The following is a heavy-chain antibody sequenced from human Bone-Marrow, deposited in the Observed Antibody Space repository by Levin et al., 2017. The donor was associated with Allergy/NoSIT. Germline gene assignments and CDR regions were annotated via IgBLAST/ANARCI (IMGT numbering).Heavy chain of an antibody. Sequence: GGSLRLSCAASGFTVSSNYMSWVRQAPGKGLEWVSVIYSGGSTYYADSVKGRFTISRDNSKNTLYLQMNSLRAEDTAVYYCARAPIAVAVPLFDYWGQGTLVTVSS. J-gene: IGHJ4*02. CDR1: GFTVSSNY. CDR3: ARAPIAVAVPLFDY. V-gene: IGHV3-53*01. D-gene: IGHD6-19*01. CDR2: IYSGGST.